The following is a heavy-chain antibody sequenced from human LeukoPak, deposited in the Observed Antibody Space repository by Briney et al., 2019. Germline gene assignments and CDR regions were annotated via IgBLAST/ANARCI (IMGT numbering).Heavy chain of an antibody. D-gene: IGHD3-22*01. CDR1: GFTFSSYE. J-gene: IGHJ4*02. CDR3: AKVSGYYFGYFDY. Sequence: GGSLRLSCAASGFTFSSYEMNWVRQAPGKGLEWVSAISGSGGSTYYADSVKGRFTISRDNSKNTLYLQMNSLRAEDTAVYYCAKVSGYYFGYFDYWGQGTLVTVSS. V-gene: IGHV3-23*01. CDR2: ISGSGGST.